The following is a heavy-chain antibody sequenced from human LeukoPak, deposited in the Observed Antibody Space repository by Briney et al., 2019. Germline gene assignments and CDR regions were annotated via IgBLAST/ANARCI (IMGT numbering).Heavy chain of an antibody. D-gene: IGHD3-9*01. Sequence: PSETLSLTCAVYGGSFSGYYWSWIRQPPGKGLEWIGEINYSGSTNYNPSLKSRVTVSVDTSKNQFSLKLSSVTAADTAVYYCARGRYYDILTGYYPHYYYYGMDVWGQGTTVTVSS. CDR1: GGSFSGYY. J-gene: IGHJ6*02. CDR2: INYSGST. CDR3: ARGRYYDILTGYYPHYYYYGMDV. V-gene: IGHV4-34*01.